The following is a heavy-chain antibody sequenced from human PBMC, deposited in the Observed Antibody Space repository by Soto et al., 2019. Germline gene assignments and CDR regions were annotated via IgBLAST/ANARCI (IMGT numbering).Heavy chain of an antibody. V-gene: IGHV3-33*01. J-gene: IGHJ6*02. CDR2: IWYDGSNK. Sequence: LRLSCAASGFTFSSYCMHWVRQAPGKGLEWVAVIWYDGSNKYYADSVKGRFTISRDNSKNTLYLQMNSLRAEDTAVYYCARDAEYYDFWSGYTPGGMDVWGQGTTVTVSS. D-gene: IGHD3-3*01. CDR3: ARDAEYYDFWSGYTPGGMDV. CDR1: GFTFSSYC.